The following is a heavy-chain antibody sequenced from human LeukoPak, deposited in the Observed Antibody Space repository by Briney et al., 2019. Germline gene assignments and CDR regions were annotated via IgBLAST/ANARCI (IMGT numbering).Heavy chain of an antibody. Sequence: PGGSLRLSCAASGFTFSSSWMHWVRQAPGKGLVWVSHINSDGSNTKYADSVKGRFTISRDNAKNTLSLQMNSLRAEDTAVYYCARGSPLGGNWGQGTLVTVSP. CDR3: ARGSPLGGN. V-gene: IGHV3-74*03. CDR2: INSDGSNT. J-gene: IGHJ4*02. CDR1: GFTFSSSW.